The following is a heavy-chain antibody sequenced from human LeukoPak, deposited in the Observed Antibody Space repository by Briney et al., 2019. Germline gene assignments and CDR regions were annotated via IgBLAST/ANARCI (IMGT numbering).Heavy chain of an antibody. CDR3: ARDERTMTVVDY. CDR1: GGSISSYY. J-gene: IGHJ4*02. Sequence: SGTLSLTCTVSGGSISSYYWSWIRQPAGKGLEWIGRIYIRGSINYNPSLKSRVTMSLDTSQNQFSLKLRSVTAADTAVYYCARDERTMTVVDYWGQGILVTVPS. V-gene: IGHV4-4*07. D-gene: IGHD3-22*01. CDR2: IYIRGSI.